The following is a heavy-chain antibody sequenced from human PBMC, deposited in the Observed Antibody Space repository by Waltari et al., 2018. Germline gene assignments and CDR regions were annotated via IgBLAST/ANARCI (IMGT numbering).Heavy chain of an antibody. D-gene: IGHD1-1*01. V-gene: IGHV3-21*01. CDR1: GFIFSTYS. Sequence: EVQLVDSGGGLVKPGGSLRLSCAASGFIFSTYSINWVRPAPGKGLEWVSSISSDSSNIQYADSVKGRFTISRDNSKNSLYLQLNSLRAEDTAIYYCARAFPRTTGTTGPYDYWGQGTLVTVSS. CDR3: ARAFPRTTGTTGPYDY. J-gene: IGHJ4*02. CDR2: ISSDSSNI.